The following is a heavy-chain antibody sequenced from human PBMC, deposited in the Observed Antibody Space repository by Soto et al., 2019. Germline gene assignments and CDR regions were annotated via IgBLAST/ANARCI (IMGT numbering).Heavy chain of an antibody. V-gene: IGHV3-21*01. CDR3: ARDEEQLVPYYYGMDV. D-gene: IGHD6-13*01. J-gene: IGHJ6*02. Sequence: GGSLRLSCAAPGFTFSSYSMNWVRQAPGKGLEWVSSISSSSSYIYYADSVKGRFTISRDNAKNSLYLQMNSLRAEDTAVYYCARDEEQLVPYYYGMDVWGQGTTVTVSS. CDR2: ISSSSSYI. CDR1: GFTFSSYS.